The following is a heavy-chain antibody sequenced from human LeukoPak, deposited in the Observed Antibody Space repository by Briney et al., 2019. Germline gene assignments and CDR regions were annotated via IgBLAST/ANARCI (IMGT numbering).Heavy chain of an antibody. CDR3: ARLEIAVAPPDY. J-gene: IGHJ4*02. CDR2: ISGSGGST. V-gene: IGHV3-23*01. CDR1: GFTFSSYA. Sequence: PGGSLRLSCAASGFTFSSYAMSWVRQAPGKGLEWVSAISGSGGSTYYADSVKGRFTISRDNAKKSLYLQMNSLRAEDTAVYYCARLEIAVAPPDYWGQGTLVTVSS. D-gene: IGHD6-19*01.